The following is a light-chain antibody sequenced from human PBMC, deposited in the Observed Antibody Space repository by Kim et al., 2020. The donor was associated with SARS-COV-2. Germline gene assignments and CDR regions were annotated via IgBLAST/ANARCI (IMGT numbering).Light chain of an antibody. J-gene: IGKJ4*01. V-gene: IGKV3-20*01. Sequence: IVLTQSPGTLSLSPGETAILSCRASQSVSASYLAWYQQKPGQAPRLLIYGASIRAIGIPHRFSGGGSGTDFTLAISGLEPEDFAVYFFQPLGGSLNLGGRTKVDIK. CDR2: GAS. CDR1: QSVSASY. CDR3: QPLGGSLN.